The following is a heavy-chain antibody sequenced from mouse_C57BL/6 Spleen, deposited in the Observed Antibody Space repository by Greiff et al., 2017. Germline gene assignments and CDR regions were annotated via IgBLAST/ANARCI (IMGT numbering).Heavy chain of an antibody. CDR1: GYTFTDYE. D-gene: IGHD1-1*01. Sequence: VQLQQSGAELVRPGASVTLSCKASGYTFTDYEMHWVKQTPVHGLEWIGAIDPETGGTAYNQKFKGKAILTADKSSSTAYMELRSLTSEDSAVYYCTYYGSSYGWYFDVWGTGTTVTVSS. CDR2: IDPETGGT. CDR3: TYYGSSYGWYFDV. V-gene: IGHV1-15*01. J-gene: IGHJ1*03.